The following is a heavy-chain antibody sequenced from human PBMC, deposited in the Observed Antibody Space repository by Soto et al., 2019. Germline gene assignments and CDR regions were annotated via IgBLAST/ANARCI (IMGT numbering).Heavy chain of an antibody. CDR3: TRDPAVTTWHY. V-gene: IGHV3-49*04. J-gene: IGHJ4*02. Sequence: EVQLVESGGGLVQPGRSLRLSCTASGFTFGDYAMSWVRQAPGKGLEWVGFIRSKAYGGTTEYAASVKGRFTISRDDSKSIAYLQMNSLKTEDTAVYYCTRDPAVTTWHYWGQGTLVTVSS. D-gene: IGHD4-4*01. CDR2: IRSKAYGGTT. CDR1: GFTFGDYA.